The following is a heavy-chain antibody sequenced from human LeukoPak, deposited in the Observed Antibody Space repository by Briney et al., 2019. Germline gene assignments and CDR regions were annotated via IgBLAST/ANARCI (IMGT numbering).Heavy chain of an antibody. D-gene: IGHD6-19*01. Sequence: SQTLSLTCAISGDSISSNSAAWSWIRQSPSRGLEWLGRTYYRSAWYNDYAVHMKSRITISPDTSKDQFSLQLNSVTPDDTAVYYCARGTGWPHFDYWGQGILVTVSS. V-gene: IGHV6-1*01. J-gene: IGHJ4*02. CDR2: TYYRSAWYN. CDR3: ARGTGWPHFDY. CDR1: GDSISSNSAA.